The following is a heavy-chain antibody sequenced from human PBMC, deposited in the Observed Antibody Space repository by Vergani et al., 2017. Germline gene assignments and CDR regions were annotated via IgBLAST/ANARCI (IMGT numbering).Heavy chain of an antibody. J-gene: IGHJ6*02. D-gene: IGHD6-19*01. CDR2: ISYDGSNK. V-gene: IGHV3-30*18. CDR1: GFTFSSYG. Sequence: QVQLVESGGGVVQPGRSLRLSCAASGFTFSSYGMHWVRQAPGKGLEWVAVISYDGSNKYYADSVKGRFTISRDNSKNTLYLQMNSLRAEDTAVYYSAKKLRLGAGYYGMDVWGQVTTVTVSS. CDR3: AKKLRLGAGYYGMDV.